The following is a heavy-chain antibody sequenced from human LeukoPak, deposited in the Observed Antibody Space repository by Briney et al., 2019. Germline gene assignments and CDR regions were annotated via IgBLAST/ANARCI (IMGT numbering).Heavy chain of an antibody. CDR2: VNPRGGST. Sequence: ASVKVSCKASGYTFTGYYMHWVRQAPGQGLEWMGIVNPRGGSTDYAQKFQGRVTMTSDTSTSTVYMELNSLRSEDTAVYFCARVGTEAATADYWGQGTLVTVSS. V-gene: IGHV1-46*01. CDR3: ARVGTEAATADY. J-gene: IGHJ4*02. D-gene: IGHD1-1*01. CDR1: GYTFTGYY.